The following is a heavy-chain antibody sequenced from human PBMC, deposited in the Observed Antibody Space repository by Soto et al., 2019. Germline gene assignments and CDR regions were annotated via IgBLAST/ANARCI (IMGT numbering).Heavy chain of an antibody. J-gene: IGHJ2*01. CDR2: IYNSVSP. D-gene: IGHD6-13*01. Sequence: QAQLQESGPGPVKPSETLSLTCTVSGGSVSGGTHYWSWIRQPPGEGLEWIGYIYNSVSPNDNASLKILVTIAVDTSKTQSSLKLSSVTAADTAVYYGARGYRTSWYWFDLWGRGTPVTVSS. CDR3: ARGYRTSWYWFDL. V-gene: IGHV4-61*01. CDR1: GGSVSGGTHY.